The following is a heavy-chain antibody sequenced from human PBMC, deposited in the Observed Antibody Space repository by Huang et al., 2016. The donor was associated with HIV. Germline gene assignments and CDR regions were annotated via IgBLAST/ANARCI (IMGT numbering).Heavy chain of an antibody. CDR2: IYYSGST. CDR3: ARGKSTYYDFWSGYYTLDY. V-gene: IGHV4-59*01. J-gene: IGHJ4*02. Sequence: QVQLQESGPGLVKPSETLSLTCTVSGGSISSYYWSWSRQPPGKGLEWIGYIYYSGSTNYHPSLKSRVTISVDTSKNQFSLKLSSVTAADTAVYYCARGKSTYYDFWSGYYTLDYWGQGTLVTVSS. CDR1: GGSISSYY. D-gene: IGHD3-3*01.